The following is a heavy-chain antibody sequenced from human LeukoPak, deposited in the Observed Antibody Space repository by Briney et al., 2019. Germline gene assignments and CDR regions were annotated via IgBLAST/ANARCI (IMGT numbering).Heavy chain of an antibody. D-gene: IGHD4-17*01. CDR3: ARKLYDYGDYLRDAFDI. CDR1: GGTFSSYA. CDR2: IIPIFGTA. V-gene: IGHV1-69*13. J-gene: IGHJ3*02. Sequence: SVKVSCKASGGTFSSYAISWVRQAPGQGLEWMGGIIPIFGTANYAQKFQGRVTITADESTSTAYMELSSLRSEDTAEYYCARKLYDYGDYLRDAFDIWGQGTMVTVSS.